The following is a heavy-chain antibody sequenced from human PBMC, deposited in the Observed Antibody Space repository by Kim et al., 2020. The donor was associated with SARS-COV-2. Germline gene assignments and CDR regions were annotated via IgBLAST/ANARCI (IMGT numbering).Heavy chain of an antibody. CDR2: VHATGHT. CDR3: AKYISDWFYFDS. D-gene: IGHD3-9*01. Sequence: SETLSLTCTISGGSISNYYWSWIRQPTGKGLEWIGRVHATGHTNYNPSLESRVSMSVDTSKNEFSLKLTSVSAADTAVYYCAKYISDWFYFDSWGQGTLVTVSS. J-gene: IGHJ4*02. CDR1: GGSISNYY. V-gene: IGHV4-4*07.